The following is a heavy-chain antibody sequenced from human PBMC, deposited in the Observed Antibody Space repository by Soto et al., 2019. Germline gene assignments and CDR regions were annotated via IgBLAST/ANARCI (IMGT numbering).Heavy chain of an antibody. CDR2: INTYNGNT. D-gene: IGHD3-10*01. CDR3: ARGVGSGTYYNQYNWFYP. Sequence: GASVKVSCKASGYTFTNYGISWVRQAPGQGLEWMGWINTYNGNTNHAQKLQGRVTMTTDTSTSTAYMELRSLRSDDTAVYYCARGVGSGTYYNQYNWFYPWGQGTLVTVS. CDR1: GYTFTNYG. V-gene: IGHV1-18*01. J-gene: IGHJ5*02.